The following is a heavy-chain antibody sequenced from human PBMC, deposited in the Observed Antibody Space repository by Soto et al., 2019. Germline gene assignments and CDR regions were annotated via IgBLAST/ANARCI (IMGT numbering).Heavy chain of an antibody. D-gene: IGHD1-26*01. V-gene: IGHV3-48*01. CDR3: ARDAVGATGGFCPLDV. Sequence: EEQLVESGGGLVQPGGSLRLSCAASGFTISTYSMNWVRQAPGEGLEWLTFINQNGGDIYYAASVKGRFTIFRDTAENSVYLQVDSLRPEDTAVYYCARDAVGATGGFCPLDVWGQGTMVTVSS. CDR1: GFTISTYS. CDR2: INQNGGDI. J-gene: IGHJ3*01.